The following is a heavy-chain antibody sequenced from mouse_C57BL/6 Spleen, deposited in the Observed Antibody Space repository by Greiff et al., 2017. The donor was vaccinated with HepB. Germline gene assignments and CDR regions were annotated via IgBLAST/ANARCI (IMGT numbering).Heavy chain of an antibody. Sequence: EVQLQQSGAELVRPGASVKLSCTASGFNIKDYYMHWVKQRPEQGLEWIGRIDPEDGDTEYAPKFQGKATMTADTSSNTAYLQLSSLTSEDTAVYYCTTKGRYGSSPWFAYWGEGTLVTVSA. CDR2: IDPEDGDT. J-gene: IGHJ3*01. CDR3: TTKGRYGSSPWFAY. CDR1: GFNIKDYY. D-gene: IGHD1-1*01. V-gene: IGHV14-1*01.